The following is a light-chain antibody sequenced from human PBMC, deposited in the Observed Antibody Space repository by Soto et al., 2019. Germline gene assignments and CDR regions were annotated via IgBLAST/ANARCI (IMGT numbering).Light chain of an antibody. Sequence: DIQMTQSPSTLSASVGDRVTITSRASQSISSWLAWYQQKPGKAPKLLIYKASSSESGVPSRLSGSGSGTEFTLTIRSLQPDDFATYYCQQYNSTWTFGQGTKVDIK. CDR2: KAS. V-gene: IGKV1-5*03. CDR3: QQYNSTWT. J-gene: IGKJ1*01. CDR1: QSISSW.